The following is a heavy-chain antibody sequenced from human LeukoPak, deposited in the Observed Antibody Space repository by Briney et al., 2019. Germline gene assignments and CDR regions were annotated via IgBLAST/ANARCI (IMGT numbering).Heavy chain of an antibody. CDR2: IYSGGDA. D-gene: IGHD1-26*01. J-gene: IGHJ6*02. CDR3: ARDCSGSHVQLCGMDV. CDR1: GFTVSSNY. V-gene: IGHV3-53*01. Sequence: PGGPLRLSCAASGFTVSSNYMSGVRQAPGKGREWGSVIYSGGDAYYADSVKGRFTISRDNSKNTLYLQMKSLRAEDTAVYYCARDCSGSHVQLCGMDVWGQGTTVTVSS.